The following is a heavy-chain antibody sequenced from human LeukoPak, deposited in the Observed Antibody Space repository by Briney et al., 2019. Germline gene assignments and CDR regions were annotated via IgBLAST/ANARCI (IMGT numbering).Heavy chain of an antibody. CDR2: IYYRGST. Sequence: SETLSLTCSVSGGSISSSGYYWGWIRQPPGKGLEWIASIYYRGSTYYNASLKSRVTISVDKSKNQFSLELSSVTAADTAVYYCARSIFGAFDYWGQGTLVTVSS. D-gene: IGHD3-3*02. V-gene: IGHV4-39*07. CDR3: ARSIFGAFDY. J-gene: IGHJ4*02. CDR1: GGSISSSGYY.